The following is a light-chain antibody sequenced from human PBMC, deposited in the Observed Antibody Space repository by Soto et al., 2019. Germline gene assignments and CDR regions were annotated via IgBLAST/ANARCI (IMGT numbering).Light chain of an antibody. Sequence: DIVMTPSPDSLAVSLGERATINCKSSQSLLYSSSNKNYLAWYQQKPGQPPKLLIYWASTRESGVPDRFSGSGSGTDFTLTISSLQAEDVAVYYCQRYYGGPPYTFGQGTKLEIK. V-gene: IGKV4-1*01. CDR3: QRYYGGPPYT. J-gene: IGKJ2*01. CDR2: WAS. CDR1: QSLLYSSSNKNY.